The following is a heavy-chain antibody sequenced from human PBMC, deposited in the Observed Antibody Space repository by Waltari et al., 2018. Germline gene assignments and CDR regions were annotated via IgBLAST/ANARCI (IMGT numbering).Heavy chain of an antibody. D-gene: IGHD3-3*01. CDR1: GGSISSGDYY. Sequence: QVQLQESGPGLVKPSQTLSLTCTVSGGSISSGDYYWSWIRQPPGKGLEWIGYIYYSGGTYYNPSLKSRVTISVDTSKNQCSLKLSSVTAADTAVYYWARRSGGSGYYTRVFYFDYWGQGTLVTVSS. J-gene: IGHJ4*02. CDR3: ARRSGGSGYYTRVFYFDY. CDR2: IYYSGGT. V-gene: IGHV4-30-4*08.